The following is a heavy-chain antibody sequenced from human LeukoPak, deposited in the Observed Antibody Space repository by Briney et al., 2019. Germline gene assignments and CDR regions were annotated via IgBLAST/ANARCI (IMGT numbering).Heavy chain of an antibody. V-gene: IGHV1-18*01. CDR1: GYTFTSYG. CDR3: ARDYYGSGSYYNSDAFDI. Sequence: GASVKVSCKASGYTFTSYGISWVRQAPGHRLEWMGWISAYNGNTNYAQKLQGRVTMTTDTSTSTAYMELRSLRSDDTAVYYCARDYYGSGSYYNSDAFDIWGQGTMVTVSS. J-gene: IGHJ3*02. CDR2: ISAYNGNT. D-gene: IGHD3-10*01.